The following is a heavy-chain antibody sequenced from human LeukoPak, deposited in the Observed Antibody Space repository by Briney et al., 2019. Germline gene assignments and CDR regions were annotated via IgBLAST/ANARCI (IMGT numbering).Heavy chain of an antibody. V-gene: IGHV1-46*01. CDR1: GYTFTSYY. D-gene: IGHD3-22*01. J-gene: IGHJ4*02. CDR2: INPSGGST. CDR3: ARDFSHPGSSGNSPYFDY. Sequence: ASVKVSCKASGYTFTSYYMHWVRQAPGQGLEWMGIINPSGGSTSYAQKFQGRVTMTRDTSTSTVYMELSSLRSEDTAVYYCARDFSHPGSSGNSPYFDYWGQGTLVTVSS.